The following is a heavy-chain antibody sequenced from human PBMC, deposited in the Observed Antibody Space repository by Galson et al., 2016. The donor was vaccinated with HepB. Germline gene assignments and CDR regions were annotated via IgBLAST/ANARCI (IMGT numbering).Heavy chain of an antibody. V-gene: IGHV3-23*03. CDR3: ARERGSSSSNYFDY. D-gene: IGHD6-6*01. Sequence: SLRLSCAASGFTFSSYAMSWVRRAAGKGLEWVAVIHSGGDTYYADSVEGRFTISSDKSKNTLYLHMNSLRAEDTAVYYCARERGSSSSNYFDYWGQGALVTVSS. CDR2: IHSGGDT. J-gene: IGHJ4*02. CDR1: GFTFSSYA.